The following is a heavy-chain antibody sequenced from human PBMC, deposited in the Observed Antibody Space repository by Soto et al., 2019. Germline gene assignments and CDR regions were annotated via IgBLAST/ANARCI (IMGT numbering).Heavy chain of an antibody. CDR1: GGSISSYY. J-gene: IGHJ4*02. CDR3: ARRCGGALDY. D-gene: IGHD2-21*01. CDR2: IYYSGST. V-gene: IGHV4-59*08. Sequence: SETLSLTCTVSGGSISSYYWSWIRQPPGKGLEWIGYIYYSGSTSYNPSLKSRVTISVDTSKNQFSLKLSSVTAADTAVYYCARRCGGALDYWGQGTLVTVS.